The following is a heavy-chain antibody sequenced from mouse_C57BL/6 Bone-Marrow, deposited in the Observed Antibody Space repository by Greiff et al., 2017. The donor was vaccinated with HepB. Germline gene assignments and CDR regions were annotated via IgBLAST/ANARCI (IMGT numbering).Heavy chain of an antibody. D-gene: IGHD2-3*01. Sequence: EVQRVESGGGLVKPGGSLKLSCAASGFTFSSYAMSWVRQTPEKRLEWVATISDGGSYTYYPDNVKGRFTISRDNAKNNLYLQMSHLKSEDTAMYYCARVGLLSWFAYWGQGTLVTVSA. V-gene: IGHV5-4*01. CDR2: ISDGGSYT. CDR3: ARVGLLSWFAY. J-gene: IGHJ3*01. CDR1: GFTFSSYA.